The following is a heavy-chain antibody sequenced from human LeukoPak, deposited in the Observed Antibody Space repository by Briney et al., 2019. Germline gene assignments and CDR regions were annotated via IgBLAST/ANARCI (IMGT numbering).Heavy chain of an antibody. V-gene: IGHV4-39*01. CDR3: ARQTTMVRGVSVPYYYYYMDV. Sequence: PSETLSLTCTVSGGSISSGSYYWGWIRQPPGKGLEWIGSIYYSGSTYYNPSLKSRVTISVDTSKNQFSLKLSSVTAADTAVYYCARQTTMVRGVSVPYYYYYMDVWGKGTTVTISS. CDR1: GGSISSGSYY. CDR2: IYYSGST. J-gene: IGHJ6*03. D-gene: IGHD3-10*01.